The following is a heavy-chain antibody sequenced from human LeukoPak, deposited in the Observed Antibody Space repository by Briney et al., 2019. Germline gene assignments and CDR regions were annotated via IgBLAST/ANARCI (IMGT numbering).Heavy chain of an antibody. D-gene: IGHD2-21*01. J-gene: IGHJ6*03. CDR3: ARFPSQAIDYFYHMDV. CDR1: GFTFGIYA. CDR2: IDGGGDST. Sequence: GGSLRLSCAASGFTFGIYAMGWVRQAPGKGLEWVSAIDGGGDSTYYADSVKGRFTISRDNSKNTLHLQMSSPRAEDTAVYYCARFPSQAIDYFYHMDVWGKGTTVTVSS. V-gene: IGHV3-23*01.